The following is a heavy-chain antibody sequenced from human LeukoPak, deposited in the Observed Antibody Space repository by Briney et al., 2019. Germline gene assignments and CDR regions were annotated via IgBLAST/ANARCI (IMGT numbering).Heavy chain of an antibody. D-gene: IGHD2-2*01. CDR1: GFTFSSYS. J-gene: IGHJ5*02. Sequence: PGGSLRLSCAASGFTFSSYSMNWVRQAPGKGLEWVSAISGSGGSTYYADSVKGRFTISRDNSKNTLYLQMNSLRAEDTAVYYCAKGYCSSTSCSRFDPWGQGTLVTVSS. V-gene: IGHV3-23*01. CDR2: ISGSGGST. CDR3: AKGYCSSTSCSRFDP.